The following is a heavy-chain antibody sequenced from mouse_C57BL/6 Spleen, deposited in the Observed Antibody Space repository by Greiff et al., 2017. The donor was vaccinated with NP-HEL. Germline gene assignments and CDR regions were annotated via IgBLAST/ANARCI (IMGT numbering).Heavy chain of an antibody. Sequence: QVQLQQPGAELVRPGSSVKLSCKASGYTFTSYWMDWVKQRPGQGLEWIGNIYPSDSETHYNQKFKDKATLTVDKSSSTAYMQLSSLTSEDSAVYYCLGGAQGFDYWGQGTTLTVSS. V-gene: IGHV1-61*01. CDR3: LGGAQGFDY. CDR1: GYTFTSYW. CDR2: IYPSDSET. D-gene: IGHD3-2*02. J-gene: IGHJ2*01.